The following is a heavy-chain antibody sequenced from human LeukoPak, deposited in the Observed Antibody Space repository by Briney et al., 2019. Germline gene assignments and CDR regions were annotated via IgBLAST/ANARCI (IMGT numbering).Heavy chain of an antibody. D-gene: IGHD6-13*01. CDR2: IYYSGST. CDR3: ARHVRIAAAN. Sequence: SETLSLTCTVSGGSISSYYWSWIRQPPGKGLEWIGYIYYSGSTNYNPSLKNRVTISVDTSKNQFSLKLSSVTAADTAVYYCARHVRIAAANWGQGTLVTVSS. CDR1: GGSISSYY. J-gene: IGHJ4*02. V-gene: IGHV4-59*08.